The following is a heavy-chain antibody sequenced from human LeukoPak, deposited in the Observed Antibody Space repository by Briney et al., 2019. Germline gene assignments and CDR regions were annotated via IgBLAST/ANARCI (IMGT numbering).Heavy chain of an antibody. CDR2: IYYSGST. CDR3: ARKGYGSGTAFDY. Sequence: SETLSLTCTVSGGSISSSSYYWGWIRQPPGKGLEWIGSIYYSGSTYYNPSLKSRVTISVDTSKNQFSLKLSSVTAADTAVYYCARKGYGSGTAFDYWGQGTLVTVSS. J-gene: IGHJ4*02. V-gene: IGHV4-39*01. D-gene: IGHD3-10*01. CDR1: GGSISSSSYY.